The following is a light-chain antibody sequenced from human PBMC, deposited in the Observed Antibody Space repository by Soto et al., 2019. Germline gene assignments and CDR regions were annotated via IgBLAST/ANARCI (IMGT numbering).Light chain of an antibody. CDR2: EVS. CDR1: SSDIGSYNL. V-gene: IGLV2-23*02. CDR3: CSYGGSRTVV. J-gene: IGLJ2*01. Sequence: QSVLTQPASVSGSPGQSITISCTGTSSDIGSYNLVSWYQQQPGKAPKLMIYEVSKRPSGVSNRFSGSKSGNAASLTISGLQAEDEADYYCCSYGGSRTVVFGGGTKLTVL.